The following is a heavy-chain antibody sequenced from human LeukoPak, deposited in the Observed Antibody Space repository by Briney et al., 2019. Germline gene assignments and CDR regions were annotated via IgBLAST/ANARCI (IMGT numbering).Heavy chain of an antibody. Sequence: SETLSLTCTVSGGSTSSYYWSWIRQPPGKGLEWIGYIYYSGSTNYNPSLKSRVTISVDTSKNQFSLKLSSVTAADTAVYYCARVPVEWIQLWLPDYWGQGTLVTVSS. V-gene: IGHV4-59*01. CDR1: GGSTSSYY. D-gene: IGHD5-18*01. CDR3: ARVPVEWIQLWLPDY. J-gene: IGHJ4*02. CDR2: IYYSGST.